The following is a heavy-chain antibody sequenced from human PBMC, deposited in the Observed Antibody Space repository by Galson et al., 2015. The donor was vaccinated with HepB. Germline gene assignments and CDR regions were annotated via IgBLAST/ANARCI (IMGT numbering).Heavy chain of an antibody. CDR2: IIPIFGIA. CDR3: ARGTAARPVGYYYYYGMDV. Sequence: SCKASGGTFSSYAISWVRQAPGQGLEWMGGIIPIFGIANYAQKFQGRVTITADKSTSTAYMELSSLRSEDTAVYYCARGTAARPVGYYYYYGMDVWGQGTTVTVSS. J-gene: IGHJ6*02. D-gene: IGHD6-6*01. V-gene: IGHV1-69*17. CDR1: GGTFSSYA.